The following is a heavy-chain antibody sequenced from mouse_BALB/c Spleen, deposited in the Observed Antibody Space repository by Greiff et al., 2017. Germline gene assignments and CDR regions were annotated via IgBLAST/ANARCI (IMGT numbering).Heavy chain of an antibody. CDR2: INPYNGAT. Sequence: VQLQQSGPELVKPGASVKISCKASGYSFTGYYMHWVKQSHVKSLEWIGRINPYNGATSYNQNFKDKASLTVDKSSSTAYMELHSLTSEDSAVYYCARGYYGYAMDYWGQGTSVTVSS. J-gene: IGHJ4*01. V-gene: IGHV1-31*01. CDR1: GYSFTGYY. CDR3: ARGYYGYAMDY. D-gene: IGHD1-1*01.